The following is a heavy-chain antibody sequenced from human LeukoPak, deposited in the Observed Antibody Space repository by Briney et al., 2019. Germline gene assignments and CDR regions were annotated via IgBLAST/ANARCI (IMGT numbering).Heavy chain of an antibody. CDR1: GCPLRKFL. CDR2: VYYSGST. Sequence: SGALFLTFTGPGCPLRKFLRSWVPPPPGKGPGVVGYVYYSGSTNYNPSPKSRVTISVDTSENQFSLKLNSVTAADTAVYYCARGFSGYYSFDYWGQGTLVTVSS. CDR3: ARGFSGYYSFDY. J-gene: IGHJ4*02. V-gene: IGHV4-59*01. D-gene: IGHD3-22*01.